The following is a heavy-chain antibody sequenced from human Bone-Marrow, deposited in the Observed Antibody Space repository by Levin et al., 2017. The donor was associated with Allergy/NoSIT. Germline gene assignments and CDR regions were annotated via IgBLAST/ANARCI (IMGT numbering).Heavy chain of an antibody. Sequence: HGESLKISCKGSGYSFTTNWISWVRQMPGKGLEWMGRIDPSDSDSTYRPSFQGHVTMSIDKSTSTAYLQWSSLKASDTAIYYCARQSTRNGWFNDAFDFWGQGTMVTVSS. D-gene: IGHD6-19*01. CDR3: ARQSTRNGWFNDAFDF. J-gene: IGHJ3*01. CDR2: IDPSDSDS. V-gene: IGHV5-10-1*01. CDR1: GYSFTTNW.